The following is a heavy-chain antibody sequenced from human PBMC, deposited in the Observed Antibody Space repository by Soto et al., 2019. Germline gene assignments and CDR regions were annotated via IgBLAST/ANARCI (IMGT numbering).Heavy chain of an antibody. Sequence: GGSLRLSCAASGFTFYNYAMTWVRQAPGKGLEWVSAITGGSYRTYYADSVKGRFTVSRDDSEDTLYLQMRSLRAEDTAVYYCAKHPGNVRREPRSFFDYWSQGTQDIVSS. D-gene: IGHD3-10*01. V-gene: IGHV3-23*01. J-gene: IGHJ4*02. CDR3: AKHPGNVRREPRSFFDY. CDR2: ITGGSYRT. CDR1: GFTFYNYA.